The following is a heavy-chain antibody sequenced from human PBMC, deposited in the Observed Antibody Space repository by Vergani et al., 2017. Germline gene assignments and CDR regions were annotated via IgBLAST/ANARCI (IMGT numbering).Heavy chain of an antibody. D-gene: IGHD3-3*01. CDR2: ISSSSSYI. J-gene: IGHJ5*02. V-gene: IGHV3-21*01. CDR3: ARDGSYDFWSGYQGAYNWFDP. Sequence: EVQLVESGGGLVKPGGSLRLSCAASGFTFSSYSMNWVRQAPGKGLEWVSSISSSSSYIYYADSVKGRFTISRDNAKNSLYLQMNSLRAEDTAVYYCARDGSYDFWSGYQGAYNWFDPWGQGTLVTVSS. CDR1: GFTFSSYS.